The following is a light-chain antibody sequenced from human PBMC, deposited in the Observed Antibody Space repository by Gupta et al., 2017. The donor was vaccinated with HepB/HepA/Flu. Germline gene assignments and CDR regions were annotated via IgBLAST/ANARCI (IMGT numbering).Light chain of an antibody. Sequence: DIQMTQSPSSVSASVGDRVTITCRASQDISNWLAWYQQKPGKAPKLLIYAASSLQSGTPSRFSGSGSGTDFTLTISSLQPEEFATYYCQQANSFPVTFGQGTRLEIK. CDR1: QDISNW. CDR2: AAS. J-gene: IGKJ5*01. CDR3: QQANSFPVT. V-gene: IGKV1-12*01.